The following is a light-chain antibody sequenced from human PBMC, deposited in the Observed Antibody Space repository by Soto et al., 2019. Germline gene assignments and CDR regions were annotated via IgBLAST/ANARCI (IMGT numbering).Light chain of an antibody. CDR1: QGIISY. Sequence: DIPLTQSPSFLSASVGDRVTITCRASQGIISYLAWYQQEPGKPPKLLIYAASTLEIGVPSRFSGSGSEPEFTLTNSSLQHEDFATYYCQQLNSFPFTFGPGTKVDVK. V-gene: IGKV1-9*01. CDR2: AAS. CDR3: QQLNSFPFT. J-gene: IGKJ3*01.